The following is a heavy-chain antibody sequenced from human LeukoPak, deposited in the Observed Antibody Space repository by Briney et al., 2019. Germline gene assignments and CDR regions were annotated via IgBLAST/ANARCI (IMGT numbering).Heavy chain of an antibody. Sequence: PSETLSFTCTVSGGSISSSSYYWGWIRQPPGKGLEWIGSIYYSGSTYYNPSLKSRVTISVDTSKNQFSLKLSSVTAADTAVYYCARDYGDYPNWFDPWGQGTLVTVSS. CDR3: ARDYGDYPNWFDP. J-gene: IGHJ5*02. D-gene: IGHD4-17*01. CDR2: IYYSGST. V-gene: IGHV4-39*07. CDR1: GGSISSSSYY.